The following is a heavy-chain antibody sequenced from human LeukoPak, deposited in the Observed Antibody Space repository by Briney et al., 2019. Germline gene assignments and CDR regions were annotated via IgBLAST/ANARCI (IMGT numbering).Heavy chain of an antibody. CDR2: INHSGST. D-gene: IGHD4-4*01. CDR1: GGSFSGYY. Sequence: SETLSLTCAVYGGSFSGYYWSWIRQPPGKGLEWIGEINHSGSTNYNPSLKSRVTISVDTSKNQFSLKLSSVTAAGTAVYYCARGAPKTTYSNYVSGYFDYWGQGTLVTVSS. J-gene: IGHJ4*02. V-gene: IGHV4-34*01. CDR3: ARGAPKTTYSNYVSGYFDY.